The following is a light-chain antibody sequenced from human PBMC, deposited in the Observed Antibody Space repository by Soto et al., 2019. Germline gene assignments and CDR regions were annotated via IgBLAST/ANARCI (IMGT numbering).Light chain of an antibody. CDR2: AAS. CDR3: QQLNSYPPGLS. J-gene: IGKJ4*01. CDR1: QGISSY. Sequence: TQLTQSPSSLSASVGDRVTITCRASQGISSYLAWYQQKPGKAPKLLIYAASTLQSGVPSRFSGSVSGTDFTLTISSLQPEDFATYYCQQLNSYPPGLSFGGGTKVEIK. V-gene: IGKV1-9*01.